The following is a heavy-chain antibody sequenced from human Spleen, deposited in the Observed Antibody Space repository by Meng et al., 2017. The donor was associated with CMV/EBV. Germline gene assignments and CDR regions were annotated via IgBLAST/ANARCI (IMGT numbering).Heavy chain of an antibody. CDR1: GGSISSYY. CDR2: IYTSGST. J-gene: IGHJ4*02. D-gene: IGHD1-1*01. V-gene: IGHV4-4*07. CDR3: ARSRWSAGNAFLFDY. Sequence: QVQLQESGPGLVKPSETLPLTCTVSGGSISSYYWSWIRQPAGKGLEWIGRIYTSGSTNYNPSLKSRVTMSVDTSKNQFSLKLSSVTAADTAVYYCARSRWSAGNAFLFDYWGQGTLVTVSS.